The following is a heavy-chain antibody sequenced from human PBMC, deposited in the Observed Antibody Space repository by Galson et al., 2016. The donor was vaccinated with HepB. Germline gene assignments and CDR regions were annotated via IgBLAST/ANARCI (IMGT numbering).Heavy chain of an antibody. J-gene: IGHJ3*02. Sequence: SLRLSCAASGFTLDHHAMHWVRQAPGKGLEWVSGISWNSGRIGYADSVKGRFTISRDNAKTSLYLQMNSLRAGDTALYYCAKDSGAYYYDSSGYRRNAFDIGGQGTMVTVSS. CDR3: AKDSGAYYYDSSGYRRNAFDI. CDR1: GFTLDHHA. V-gene: IGHV3-9*01. CDR2: ISWNSGRI. D-gene: IGHD3-22*01.